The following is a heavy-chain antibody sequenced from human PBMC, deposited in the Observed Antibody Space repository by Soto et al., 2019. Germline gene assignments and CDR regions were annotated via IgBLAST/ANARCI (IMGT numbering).Heavy chain of an antibody. Sequence: SVKVSCKASGYTFTSYYMHWVRQAPGQGLEWMGIINPSGGSTSYAQKFQGRVTMTRDTSTSTVYMELSSLRSEDTAVYYCARTSRRYNSDYDFWSGYSTGFDYWGQGTLVTVSS. D-gene: IGHD3-3*01. CDR1: GYTFTSYY. CDR2: INPSGGST. V-gene: IGHV1-46*01. CDR3: ARTSRRYNSDYDFWSGYSTGFDY. J-gene: IGHJ4*02.